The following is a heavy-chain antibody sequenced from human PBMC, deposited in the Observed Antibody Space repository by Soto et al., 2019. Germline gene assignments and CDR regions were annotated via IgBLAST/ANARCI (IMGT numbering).Heavy chain of an antibody. D-gene: IGHD3-3*01. CDR3: ARRGYDFWSGYYYYGMDV. Sequence: SETLSLTCTVSGGSISSSSYYWGWIRQPPGKGLEWIGSIYYSGSTYYNPSPKSRVTISVDTSKNQFSLKLSSVTAADTAVYYCARRGYDFWSGYYYYGMDVWGQGTTVTV. CDR1: GGSISSSSYY. CDR2: IYYSGST. V-gene: IGHV4-39*01. J-gene: IGHJ6*02.